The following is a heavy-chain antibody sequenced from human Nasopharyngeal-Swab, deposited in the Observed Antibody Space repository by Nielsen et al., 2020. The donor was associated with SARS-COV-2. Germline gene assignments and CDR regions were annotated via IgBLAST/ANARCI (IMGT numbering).Heavy chain of an antibody. D-gene: IGHD3-3*01. CDR1: VYTFTSYA. J-gene: IGHJ6*02. CDR3: ARDDSITIFGVVIEFSGMDV. V-gene: IGHV7-4-1*02. CDR2: INTNTGNP. Sequence: ASVKVSCQASVYTFTSYAMNWVRQAPGQGLEWMGWINTNTGNPTYAQSFTGRFVFSLDTSVSTAYLQISSLKAEDTAVYYCARDDSITIFGVVIEFSGMDVWGQGTTVTVSS.